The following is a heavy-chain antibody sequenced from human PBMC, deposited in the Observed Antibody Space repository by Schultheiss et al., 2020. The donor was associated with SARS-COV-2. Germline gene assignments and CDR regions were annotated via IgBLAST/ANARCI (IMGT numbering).Heavy chain of an antibody. CDR3: ARGREYSYGSTFDY. CDR1: GGSIISSNYY. V-gene: IGHV4-30-4*08. D-gene: IGHD5-18*01. J-gene: IGHJ4*02. CDR2: IYYSGST. Sequence: SETLSLTCGVSGGSIISSNYYWGWIRQPPGKGLEWIGYIYYSGSTYYNPSLKSRVTISVDTSKNQFSLKLSSVTAADTAVYYCARGREYSYGSTFDYWGQGTLVTVSS.